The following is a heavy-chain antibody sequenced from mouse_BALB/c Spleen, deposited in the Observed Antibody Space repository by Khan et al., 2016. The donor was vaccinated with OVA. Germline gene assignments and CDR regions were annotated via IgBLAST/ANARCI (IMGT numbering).Heavy chain of an antibody. J-gene: IGHJ4*01. V-gene: IGHV3-2*02. Sequence: EVQLQESGPGLVKPSQSLSLTCTVTGYTITSGYAWNWIRQFPGNKLEWMGFISYSGSPSYNPSLRSRISITRDTSKNQFFLQLNSVTTEDTATYYCARKNYYGYAMDYWGQGTSVTVSS. CDR1: GYTITSGYA. CDR2: ISYSGSP. CDR3: ARKNYYGYAMDY. D-gene: IGHD1-1*01.